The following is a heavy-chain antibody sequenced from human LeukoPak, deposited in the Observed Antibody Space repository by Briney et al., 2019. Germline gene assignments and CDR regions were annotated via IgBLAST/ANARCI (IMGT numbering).Heavy chain of an antibody. J-gene: IGHJ5*02. CDR1: GGSISSGGYY. V-gene: IGHV4-31*03. Sequence: SQTLSLTCTVSGGSISSGGYYWSWIRQHPGKGLEWIGYIYYSGSTYYNPSLKGRVTISVDTSKNQFSLKLSSVTAADTAVYYCARDGSGTRNWFDPWGQGTLVTVSS. CDR3: ARDGSGTRNWFDP. D-gene: IGHD3-10*01. CDR2: IYYSGST.